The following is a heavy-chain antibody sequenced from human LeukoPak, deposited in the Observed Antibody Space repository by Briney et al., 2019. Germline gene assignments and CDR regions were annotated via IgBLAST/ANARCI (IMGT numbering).Heavy chain of an antibody. CDR1: GYTFTGYY. CDR2: IIPIFDTT. CDR3: ASPQNNWPRSTWFDP. D-gene: IGHD1-1*01. J-gene: IGHJ5*02. Sequence: ASVKVSCKASGYTFTGYYMHWVRQAPGQGLEWMGGIIPIFDTTNYAQKFQGRVTITADKSTSTAYMELSSLRSDDTAVYYCASPQNNWPRSTWFDPWGQGTLVTVSP. V-gene: IGHV1-69*06.